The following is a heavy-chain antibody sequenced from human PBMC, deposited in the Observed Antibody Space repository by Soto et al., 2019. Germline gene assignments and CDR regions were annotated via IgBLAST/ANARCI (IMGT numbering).Heavy chain of an antibody. CDR2: ISAYNGNT. J-gene: IGHJ4*02. D-gene: IGHD6-6*01. CDR1: GYTFTSYG. CDR3: ARHITPIAAKYFFDY. Sequence: ASVKVSCKASGYTFTSYGISWVRQAPGQGLEWMGWISAYNGNTNYAQKLHGRVTMTTDTSTSTAYMELRSLRSDDTAVYYCARHITPIAAKYFFDYWGQGTLVTVSS. V-gene: IGHV1-18*01.